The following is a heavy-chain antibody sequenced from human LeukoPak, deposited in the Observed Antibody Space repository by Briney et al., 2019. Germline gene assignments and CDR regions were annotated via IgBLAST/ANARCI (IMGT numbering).Heavy chain of an antibody. CDR1: GYTFTGYY. V-gene: IGHV1-8*03. CDR2: INPNSGNT. CDR3: ARVGCSSTSCFNWFDP. D-gene: IGHD2-2*01. J-gene: IGHJ5*02. Sequence: ASVKVSCKASGYTFTGYYMHWVRQAPGQGLEWMGWINPNSGNTGYAQKFQGRVTITADKSTSTAYMELSSLRSEDTAVYYCARVGCSSTSCFNWFDPWGQGTLVTVSS.